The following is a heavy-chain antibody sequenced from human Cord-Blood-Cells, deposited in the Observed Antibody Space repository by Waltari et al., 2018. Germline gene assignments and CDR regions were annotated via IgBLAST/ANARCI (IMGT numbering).Heavy chain of an antibody. CDR3: ARPSLTVTGDY. CDR2: IYHSGST. CDR1: GYSISSGYY. J-gene: IGHJ4*02. D-gene: IGHD4-4*01. V-gene: IGHV4-38-2*02. Sequence: QVQLQESGPGLVKPSETLSLTCTVSGYSISSGYYWGWIRQPPGKGLEWIGSIYHSGSTYYNPSLKSRVTISVDTSKNQFSLKLSSVTAADMAVYYCARPSLTVTGDYWGQGTLVTVSS.